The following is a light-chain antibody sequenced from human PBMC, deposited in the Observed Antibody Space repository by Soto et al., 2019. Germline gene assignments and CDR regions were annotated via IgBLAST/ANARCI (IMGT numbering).Light chain of an antibody. Sequence: DIQMTQSPSSLSASAGDTVTITCRASQNIADYLSWYQQKPGKATKLLMYSSSILHDGVSSRFSGDGSGTAFTLTLPGLQPEYFATYYCLQTFTTHITFGGGTTVEVK. CDR3: LQTFTTHIT. J-gene: IGKJ4*01. V-gene: IGKV1-39*01. CDR2: SSS. CDR1: QNIADY.